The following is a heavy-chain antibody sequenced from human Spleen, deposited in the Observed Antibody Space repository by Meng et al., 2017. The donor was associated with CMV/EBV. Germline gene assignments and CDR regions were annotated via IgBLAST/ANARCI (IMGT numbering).Heavy chain of an antibody. CDR1: GGSISSYY. V-gene: IGHV4-59*01. D-gene: IGHD2-8*02. Sequence: GSLRLSCAVYGGSISSYYWSWIRQPPGKGLEWIGYIYYSGSTNYNPSLKSRVTISVDTSKNQFSLKLSSVTAADTAVYYCARDTGGGRFDYWGQGTLVTVSS. CDR3: ARDTGGGRFDY. CDR2: IYYSGST. J-gene: IGHJ4*02.